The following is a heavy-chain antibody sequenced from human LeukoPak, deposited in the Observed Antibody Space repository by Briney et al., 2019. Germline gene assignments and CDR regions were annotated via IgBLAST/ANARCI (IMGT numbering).Heavy chain of an antibody. Sequence: PGGPLRLSCAASGFSFVSYWMHWVGQPPGRGLEWVASIKQDGSEKPYGASVRGRFTVSRDNARNSLCLNMKTLRSEDTALYYCARTGDDYSDNAGHGVYGPWDEGILVIASS. CDR2: IKQDGSEK. V-gene: IGHV3-7*01. CDR1: GFSFVSYW. CDR3: ARTGDDYSDNAGHGVYGP. D-gene: IGHD2-8*01. J-gene: IGHJ5*02.